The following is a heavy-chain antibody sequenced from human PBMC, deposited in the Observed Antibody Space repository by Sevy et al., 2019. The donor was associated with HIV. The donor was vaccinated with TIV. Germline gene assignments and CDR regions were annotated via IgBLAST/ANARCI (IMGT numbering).Heavy chain of an antibody. D-gene: IGHD3-10*01. CDR1: GFNFRDYS. CDR2: INNDGTYI. J-gene: IGHJ4*02. V-gene: IGHV3-21*06. Sequence: WGSLRLSCVVSGFNFRDYSVNWVRQAPGKGLEWVSSINNDGTYIFYGDSVKGRFTVSRDNAKDSLYLHMNSLRADDTAVYYCVRDGGDEYGAGSYYGPFDYWGRGTLVTVSS. CDR3: VRDGGDEYGAGSYYGPFDY.